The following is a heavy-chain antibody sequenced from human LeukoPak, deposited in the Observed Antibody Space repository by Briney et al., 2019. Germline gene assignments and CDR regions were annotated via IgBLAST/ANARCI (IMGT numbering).Heavy chain of an antibody. J-gene: IGHJ4*02. V-gene: IGHV3-48*04. CDR2: ISKSGDTI. D-gene: IGHD3-3*01. Sequence: GGSLRLSCAASGFTFSSYSMNWVRQAPGKGLEWLSYISKSGDTIYYADSVKGRFTISRDNSKNSLYLQMSSLRAEDTAVYYCASGLRFLEWFPLDYWGQGTLVTVSS. CDR1: GFTFSSYS. CDR3: ASGLRFLEWFPLDY.